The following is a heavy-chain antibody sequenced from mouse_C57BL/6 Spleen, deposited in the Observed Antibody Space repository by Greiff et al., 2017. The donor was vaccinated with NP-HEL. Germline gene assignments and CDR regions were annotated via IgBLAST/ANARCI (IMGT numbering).Heavy chain of an antibody. CDR1: GYTFTSYW. CDR3: TRSDYSNYLGAY. J-gene: IGHJ3*01. CDR2: IYPGNSDT. V-gene: IGHV1-5*01. D-gene: IGHD2-5*01. Sequence: EVQLQQSGTVLARPGASVKMSCKTSGYTFTSYWMHWVKQRPGQGLEWIGAIYPGNSDTSYNQKFKGKAKLTAVTSASTAYMELSSLTTEDSAVYYFTRSDYSNYLGAYWGQGTLVTVSA.